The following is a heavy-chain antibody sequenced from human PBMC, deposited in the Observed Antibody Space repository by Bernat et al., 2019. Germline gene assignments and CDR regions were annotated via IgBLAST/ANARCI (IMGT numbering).Heavy chain of an antibody. J-gene: IGHJ4*02. Sequence: QVQLVQSGAEVKKPGASVKVSCKASGYTFTGYYMHWVRQAPGQGLERMGWINPNSGGTNYAQKFQGCVNMIRDTSISTADMELSRLRSDDTAVYYCARAREIRYFNRLGREGVYCFDYWGQGTLVTVSS. D-gene: IGHD3-9*01. CDR1: GYTFTGYY. V-gene: IGHV1-2*04. CDR2: INPNSGGT. CDR3: ARAREIRYFNRLGREGVYCFDY.